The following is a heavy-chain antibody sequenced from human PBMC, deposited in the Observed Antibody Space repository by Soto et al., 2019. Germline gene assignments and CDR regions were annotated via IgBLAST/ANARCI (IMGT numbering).Heavy chain of an antibody. CDR3: ARDPSFGAFDV. J-gene: IGHJ3*01. CDR1: GFTFISYW. CDR2: MNQGGSEK. D-gene: IGHD3-16*01. V-gene: IGHV3-7*01. Sequence: GGSLRLSCESSGFTFISYWMTLVRHNQGKGLERVASMNQGGSEKDYVDSVEGRFTISRDNSKNSLYLQMNSLRAENTAVYYCARDPSFGAFDVWGQGTMVTVSS.